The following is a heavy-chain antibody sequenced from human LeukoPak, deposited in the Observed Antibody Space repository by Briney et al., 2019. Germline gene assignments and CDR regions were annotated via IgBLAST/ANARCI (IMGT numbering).Heavy chain of an antibody. CDR2: INSDGSST. Sequence: GGSLRLSCVASGFTFSGCWMHWVRQVPGKGLVWVSRINSDGSSTRYADSVKGRFTISRDNAKNSLFLEMNSLRVEDTAVYYCVRDMGRESIFDYWGQGTLVTVSS. CDR1: GFTFSGCW. J-gene: IGHJ4*02. CDR3: VRDMGRESIFDY. V-gene: IGHV3-74*01. D-gene: IGHD3-10*01.